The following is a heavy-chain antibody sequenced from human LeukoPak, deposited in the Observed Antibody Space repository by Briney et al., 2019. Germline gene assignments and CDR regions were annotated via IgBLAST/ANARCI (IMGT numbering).Heavy chain of an antibody. CDR3: ANLLGSYYYFDY. CDR1: GYTLTELS. D-gene: IGHD1-26*01. CDR2: FDPEDGET. J-gene: IGHJ4*02. Sequence: ASVKVSCKVSGYTLTELSMHWVRQAPGKGLEWMGGFDPEDGETIYAQKFQGRVTMTEDTSTDTAYMELSSLRSEDTAVYYSANLLGSYYYFDYWGQGTLVTVSS. V-gene: IGHV1-24*01.